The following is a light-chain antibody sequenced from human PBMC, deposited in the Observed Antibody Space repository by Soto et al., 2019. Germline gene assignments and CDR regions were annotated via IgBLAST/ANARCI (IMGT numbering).Light chain of an antibody. CDR2: GAS. CDR1: QSINIY. Sequence: IQMTQSPSSLSASVGVSVTVTCRASQSINIYLNWYQQKPGKAPTLLIYGASSLQSGVPSRFTGGGSRTDFTLTISSLQPEDFAAFYCQQSYRSPYTFGQGTKLDIK. J-gene: IGKJ2*01. CDR3: QQSYRSPYT. V-gene: IGKV1-39*01.